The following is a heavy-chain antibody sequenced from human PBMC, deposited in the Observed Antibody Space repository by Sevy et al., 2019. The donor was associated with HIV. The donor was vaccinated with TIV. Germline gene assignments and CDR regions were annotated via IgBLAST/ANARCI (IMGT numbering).Heavy chain of an antibody. CDR1: GFTFGTKW. J-gene: IGHJ4*02. CDR2: IKQDGSET. CDR3: VIGWLLDS. Sequence: GGSLRLSCVVSGFTFGTKWMSWVRQAPGKGLEWVAHIKQDGSETYYVDSLKGRFTISRDNAKALLFLPMDYPRPEDTAVYYCVIGWLLDSWGQGTLVTVSS. V-gene: IGHV3-7*01. D-gene: IGHD6-19*01.